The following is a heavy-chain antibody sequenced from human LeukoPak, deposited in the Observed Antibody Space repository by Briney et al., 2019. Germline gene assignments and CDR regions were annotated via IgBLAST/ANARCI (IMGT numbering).Heavy chain of an antibody. D-gene: IGHD6-13*01. Sequence: GGSLRLSCAASGFTFSSYSMNWVRQAPGKGLEWVSTISSSSSYIYYADSVKGRFTISRDNAKNSLYLQMNSLRAEDTAVYYCARGPGSWAFDYWGQGTLVTVSS. V-gene: IGHV3-21*01. CDR3: ARGPGSWAFDY. CDR2: ISSSSSYI. CDR1: GFTFSSYS. J-gene: IGHJ4*02.